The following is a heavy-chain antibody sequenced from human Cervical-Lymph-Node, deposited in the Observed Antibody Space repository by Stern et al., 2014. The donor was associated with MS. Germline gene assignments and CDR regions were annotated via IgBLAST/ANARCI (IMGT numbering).Heavy chain of an antibody. V-gene: IGHV1-69*01. D-gene: IGHD3-22*01. J-gene: IGHJ4*02. Sequence: QLVQSGAEVKKPGSSVKVSCKASGGTFSTYGISWVRQAPGQGLEWMGGIIPLFGTANYAQKFQGRVTITADESTSTAYMEMSSLRSEDTAVYYCAREFNYDSSGYYFYYWGQGTLVTVSS. CDR3: AREFNYDSSGYYFYY. CDR2: IIPLFGTA. CDR1: GGTFSTYG.